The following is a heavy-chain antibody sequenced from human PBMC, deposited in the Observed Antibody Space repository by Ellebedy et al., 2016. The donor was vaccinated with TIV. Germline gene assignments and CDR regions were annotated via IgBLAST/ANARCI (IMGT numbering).Heavy chain of an antibody. J-gene: IGHJ4*02. CDR3: VRQAHGYNFLVDY. V-gene: IGHV3-73*01. CDR1: GFTFSDAT. CDR2: IRSKANSYAT. D-gene: IGHD5-24*01. Sequence: GESLKISCAASGFTFSDATIHWVRQASGKGLEWVGRIRSKANSYATGYVESVKGRFTISRDDSKNTAYLQMDSLKTEDTAVYFCVRQAHGYNFLVDYWGQGTLVTVSS.